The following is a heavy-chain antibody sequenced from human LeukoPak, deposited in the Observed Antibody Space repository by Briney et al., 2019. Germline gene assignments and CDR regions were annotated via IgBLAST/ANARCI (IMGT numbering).Heavy chain of an antibody. CDR2: IYTSGST. CDR1: GGSISSGSYY. Sequence: SETLSLTCTVSGGSISSGSYYWSWIRQPAGKGLEWIGRIYTSGSTNYNPSLKSRVTISVDTSKNQFSLKLSSVTAADTAVYYCAREKSSSWYGGRYYFDYWGQGTLVTVSS. D-gene: IGHD6-13*01. CDR3: AREKSSSWYGGRYYFDY. J-gene: IGHJ4*02. V-gene: IGHV4-61*02.